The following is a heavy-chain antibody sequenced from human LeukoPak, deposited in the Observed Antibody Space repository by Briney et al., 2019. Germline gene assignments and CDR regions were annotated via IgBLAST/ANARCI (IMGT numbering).Heavy chain of an antibody. Sequence: GGSLRLSCAASGFNFSNYAMSWVRQAPGKGPEWVSTISYNGDSTYYADFVKGRFTISRDNSKDTVYLQMNSLRAGDTAVYSCAKDFRSGGDAFDFWGQGTMVSVSS. CDR2: ISYNGDST. D-gene: IGHD6-19*01. CDR3: AKDFRSGGDAFDF. J-gene: IGHJ3*01. V-gene: IGHV3-23*01. CDR1: GFNFSNYA.